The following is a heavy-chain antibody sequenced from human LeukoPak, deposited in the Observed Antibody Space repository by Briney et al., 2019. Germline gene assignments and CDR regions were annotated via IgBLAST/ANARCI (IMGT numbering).Heavy chain of an antibody. D-gene: IGHD2-21*01. CDR1: GYSFTNYW. Sequence: GESLKISCKGSGYSFTNYWIGWVRQMPGKGLKWMGIIYPGDSDARYSPSFQGQVTISADKSITTAYLQWSTLKASDTAMYYCARYQSDYVSILYYWGQGTLVTVSS. J-gene: IGHJ4*02. V-gene: IGHV5-51*01. CDR3: ARYQSDYVSILYY. CDR2: IYPGDSDA.